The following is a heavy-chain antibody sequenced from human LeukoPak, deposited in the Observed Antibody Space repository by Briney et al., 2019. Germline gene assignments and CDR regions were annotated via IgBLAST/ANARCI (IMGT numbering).Heavy chain of an antibody. D-gene: IGHD7-27*01. CDR2: IYYSGST. J-gene: IGHJ4*02. CDR3: AREELGVDY. CDR1: GGSISSYY. Sequence: SETLSLTCTASGGSISSYYWSWIRQPPGKGLEWIGYIYYSGSTNYNPSLKSRVTISVDTSKNQFSLKLSSVTAADTAVYYCAREELGVDYWGQGTLVTVSS. V-gene: IGHV4-59*08.